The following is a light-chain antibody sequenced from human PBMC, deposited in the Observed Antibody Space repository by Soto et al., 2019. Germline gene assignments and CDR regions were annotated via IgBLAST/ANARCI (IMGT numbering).Light chain of an antibody. CDR2: GNS. Sequence: QAVVTQPPPVSGAPGQRVTISCTGSSSNIGAGYDVHWYQQLPGTAPKLLIYGNSNRPSGVPDRFSGSKSGTSASLAITGLQAEDEADYYCQSYDSSLSGSGVFGGGTKLTVL. CDR1: SSNIGAGYD. V-gene: IGLV1-40*01. CDR3: QSYDSSLSGSGV. J-gene: IGLJ2*01.